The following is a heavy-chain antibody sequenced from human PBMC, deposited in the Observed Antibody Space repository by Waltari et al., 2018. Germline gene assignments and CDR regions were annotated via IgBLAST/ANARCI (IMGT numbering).Heavy chain of an antibody. V-gene: IGHV4-39*01. CDR1: GGSVTSSTYY. CDR3: ARQRYYNDRSGPRGWRLDY. J-gene: IGHJ4*02. Sequence: QPQLQESGPGLVKPSETLSLTCIVTGGSVTSSTYYWAWIRQPPGKGLEWIGSVFYTGTPYHNPSLESRVTISADTSSDQFSLNLSSVSAADTAVYYCARQRYYNDRSGPRGWRLDYWGQGTLVTVSS. D-gene: IGHD3-22*01. CDR2: VFYTGTP.